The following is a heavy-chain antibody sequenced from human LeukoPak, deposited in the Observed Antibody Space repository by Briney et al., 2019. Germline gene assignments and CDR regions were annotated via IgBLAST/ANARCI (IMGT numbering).Heavy chain of an antibody. D-gene: IGHD5-18*01. J-gene: IGHJ4*02. CDR1: GFTFSSYA. Sequence: PGGSLRLSCAASGFTFSSYAMSWVRQAPGKGLEWVSAISGSGGSTYYADSVKGRFTISRDNSKNTLYLQMNSLRAEDTAVYYCAKSGGSGYSHGYRVYFDYWGQGTLVTVSS. V-gene: IGHV3-23*01. CDR2: ISGSGGST. CDR3: AKSGGSGYSHGYRVYFDY.